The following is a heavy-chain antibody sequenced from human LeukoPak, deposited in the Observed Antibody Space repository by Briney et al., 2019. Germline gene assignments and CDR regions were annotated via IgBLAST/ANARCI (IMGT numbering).Heavy chain of an antibody. V-gene: IGHV4-31*03. D-gene: IGHD5-12*01. CDR2: IYYSGST. Sequence: SETLSLTCTVSGGSISSGGYYWSWIRQHPGKGLEWIGYIYYSGSTYYNPSLKSRVTISVDTSKNQFSLKLSSVTAADTAVYYCARGPGYSGYGGLGYYFDYWGQGTLVTVSS. CDR1: GGSISSGGYY. CDR3: ARGPGYSGYGGLGYYFDY. J-gene: IGHJ4*02.